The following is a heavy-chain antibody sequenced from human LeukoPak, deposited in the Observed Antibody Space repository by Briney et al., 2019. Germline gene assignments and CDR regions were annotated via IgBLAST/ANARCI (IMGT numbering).Heavy chain of an antibody. J-gene: IGHJ6*03. V-gene: IGHV1-8*01. CDR1: GYTFTSYD. CDR3: ARAVLRYFDWFPYYMDV. Sequence: AASVKVSCKASGYTFTSYDINWVRQATGQGLEWIGWMNPNSGNTGYAQKFQGRVTMTRNTSISTAYMELSSLRSEDTAVYYCARAVLRYFDWFPYYMDVWGKGTTVTISS. CDR2: MNPNSGNT. D-gene: IGHD3-9*01.